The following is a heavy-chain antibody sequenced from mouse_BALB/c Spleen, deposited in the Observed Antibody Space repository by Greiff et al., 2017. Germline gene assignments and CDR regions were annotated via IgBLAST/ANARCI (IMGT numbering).Heavy chain of an antibody. J-gene: IGHJ3*01. CDR1: GFNIKDYY. CDR2: IDPENGDT. Sequence: VQLKESGAELVRSGASVKLSCTASGFNIKDYYMHWVKQRPEQGLEWIGWIDPENGDTEYAPKFQGKATMTADTSSNTAYLQLSSLTSEDTAVYYCARDGNYAFAYWGQGTLVTVSA. CDR3: ARDGNYAFAY. D-gene: IGHD2-1*01. V-gene: IGHV14-4*02.